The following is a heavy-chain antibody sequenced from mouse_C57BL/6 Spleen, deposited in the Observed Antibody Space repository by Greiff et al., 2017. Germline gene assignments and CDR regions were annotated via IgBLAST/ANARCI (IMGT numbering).Heavy chain of an antibody. CDR2: IHPNSGST. J-gene: IGHJ4*01. Sequence: QVQLQQPGAELVKPGASVKLSCKASGYTFTSYWMHWVKQRPGQGLEWIGMIHPNSGSTNYNEKFKSKATLTVDKSSSTAYMQLSSLTSEDSAVXYCARFGNFYYAMDYWGQGTSVTVSS. CDR1: GYTFTSYW. D-gene: IGHD2-1*01. CDR3: ARFGNFYYAMDY. V-gene: IGHV1-64*01.